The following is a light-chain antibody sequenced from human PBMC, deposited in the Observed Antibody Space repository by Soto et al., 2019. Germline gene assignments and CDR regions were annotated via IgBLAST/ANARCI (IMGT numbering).Light chain of an antibody. CDR3: SSFTSSSTVV. CDR1: SSDVGPYNL. CDR2: EVS. V-gene: IGLV2-14*02. J-gene: IGLJ3*02. Sequence: QSVLTQPASVSGSPGQSITISCTGTSSDVGPYNLVSWYQQYPGTAPKVMIYEVSNRPSGISNRFSGSKSGNTASLTISGLRTEDEADYYCSSFTSSSTVVFGGGTKVTVL.